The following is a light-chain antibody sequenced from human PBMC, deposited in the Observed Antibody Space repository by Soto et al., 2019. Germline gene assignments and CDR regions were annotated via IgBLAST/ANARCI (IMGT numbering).Light chain of an antibody. CDR3: QQYNSWPET. CDR2: GAS. Sequence: EIVMPQSPATLSVSPGERATLSCRASQSVSSNLAWYQQKPGQAPRLLIYGASTRATDVPARFSGSGSGTEFTLTISSLQSEDFAAYYCQQYNSWPETFGQGTKVDIK. J-gene: IGKJ1*01. V-gene: IGKV3-15*01. CDR1: QSVSSN.